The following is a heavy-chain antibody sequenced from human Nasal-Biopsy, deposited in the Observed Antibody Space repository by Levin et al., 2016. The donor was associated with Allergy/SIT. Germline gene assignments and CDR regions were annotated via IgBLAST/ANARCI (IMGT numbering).Heavy chain of an antibody. D-gene: IGHD3-16*01. Sequence: GSLRLSCSVSSGSVTSASHHWSWIRQAPGQGLEWIGYIYYTGRTTYNPSLKSRATISVDTSRNLFSLRLKSVTAADTAVYYCAREGRQGGGSLYDAFDIWGQGTLVTVSS. J-gene: IGHJ3*02. CDR3: AREGRQGGGSLYDAFDI. CDR2: IYYTGRT. CDR1: SGSVTSASHH. V-gene: IGHV4-61*01.